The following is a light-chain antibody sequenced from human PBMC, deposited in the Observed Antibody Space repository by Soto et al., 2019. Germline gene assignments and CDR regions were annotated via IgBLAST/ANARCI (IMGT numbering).Light chain of an antibody. CDR1: QTVRTNY. V-gene: IGKV3-20*01. Sequence: EIVLTQSPGTLSLSPGERATLSCSASQTVRTNYLAWFQHKPGQAPRLLIYGASSRATGIPDRFSGSGSGTDFTLTINRLEPEDFAVYFCQQYSDSPLTFGGGTKVEIK. CDR2: GAS. J-gene: IGKJ4*01. CDR3: QQYSDSPLT.